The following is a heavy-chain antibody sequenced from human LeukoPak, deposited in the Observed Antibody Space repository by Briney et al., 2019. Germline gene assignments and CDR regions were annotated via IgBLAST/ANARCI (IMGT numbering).Heavy chain of an antibody. V-gene: IGHV3-21*01. Sequence: GGSLRLSCAASGFTFSSYSMNWVRQAPGKGLEWVSSISSSSSYIYYADSVKGRFTISRDNAKNSLYLQMNSLRAEDTAVYYCARGGDIVLMITYWGQGTLVTVSS. CDR1: GFTFSSYS. J-gene: IGHJ4*02. D-gene: IGHD2-8*01. CDR2: ISSSSSYI. CDR3: ARGGDIVLMITY.